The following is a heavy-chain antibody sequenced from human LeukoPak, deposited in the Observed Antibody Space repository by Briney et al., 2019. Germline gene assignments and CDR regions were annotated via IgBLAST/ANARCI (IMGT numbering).Heavy chain of an antibody. CDR1: GFTFSSYS. D-gene: IGHD3-22*01. J-gene: IGHJ4*02. V-gene: IGHV3-21*01. Sequence: PGGSLRLSCAASGFTFSSYSMNWVRQAPGKGLEWVSSISSSSSYIYYADSVKGRFTISRDNAKNSLYLQMNSLRAEDTAVYYCARVRSQEEYYYDSSGYYVDYWGQGTLVTVSS. CDR3: ARVRSQEEYYYDSSGYYVDY. CDR2: ISSSSSYI.